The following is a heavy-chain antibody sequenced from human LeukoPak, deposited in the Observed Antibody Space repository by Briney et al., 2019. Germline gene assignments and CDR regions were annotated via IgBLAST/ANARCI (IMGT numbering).Heavy chain of an antibody. V-gene: IGHV6-1*01. J-gene: IGHJ5*02. CDR2: TYYRSKWYN. CDR3: ARCEGYVNWFDP. D-gene: IGHD5-12*01. Sequence: SQTLSLTCAISGDSVSSNSAAWNWIRQSPSSGLEWLRRTYYRSKWYNDYAVSVKSRITINPDTSNNHFSLQLNSVTPEDTAVYYCARCEGYVNWFDPWGQGTLVTVSS. CDR1: GDSVSSNSAA.